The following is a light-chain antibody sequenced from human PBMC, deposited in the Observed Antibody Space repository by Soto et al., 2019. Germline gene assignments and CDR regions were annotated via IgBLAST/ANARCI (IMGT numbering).Light chain of an antibody. V-gene: IGKV3-20*01. CDR3: QQSGSSPWT. CDR2: GAS. CDR1: QSVSSSY. Sequence: LAQSGGPLTLKQRERATLSYMSSQSVSSSYLAWYQPKPGQAPRLLIYGASSRATGIPDRFSGSGSGTDCTLTFSGLGPEDVPVYYCQQSGSSPWTLAQGTKVDIK. J-gene: IGKJ1*01.